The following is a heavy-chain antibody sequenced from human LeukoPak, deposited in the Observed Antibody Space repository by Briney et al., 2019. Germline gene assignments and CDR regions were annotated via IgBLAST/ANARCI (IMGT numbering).Heavy chain of an antibody. CDR2: MNPNSGNT. V-gene: IGHV1-8*01. CDR3: ARGHQLLLVYYYYYMDV. D-gene: IGHD2-2*01. Sequence: ASVTVSCKASGYTFTSYDINWVRQATGQGLEWMGWMNPNSGNTGYAQKFQGRVTMTRNTSISTAYMELSSLRSEDTAVYYCARGHQLLLVYYYYYMDVWGKGTTVTVSS. CDR1: GYTFTSYD. J-gene: IGHJ6*03.